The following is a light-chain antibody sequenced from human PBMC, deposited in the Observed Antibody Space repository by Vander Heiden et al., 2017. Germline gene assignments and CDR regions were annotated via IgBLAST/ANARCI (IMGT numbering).Light chain of an antibody. CDR3: AGWDDSVSGPV. CDR2: GNN. V-gene: IGLV1-47*02. J-gene: IGLJ2*01. Sequence: QSVLTQPPSASGTPGQRVTISCSGSSSNIGSNYVYWYQQLPGTAPKLLIYGNNQRPSGVPDRFSGSKSGTSASLAISGLRSEDEADYYCAGWDDSVSGPVFGGGTKLTVL. CDR1: SSNIGSNY.